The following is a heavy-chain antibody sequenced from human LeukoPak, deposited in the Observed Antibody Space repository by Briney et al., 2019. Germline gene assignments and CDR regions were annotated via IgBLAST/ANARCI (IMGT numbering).Heavy chain of an antibody. Sequence: SETLSLTCTVSGGSISSYYWSWIRQPPGKGLEWIGYIYYSGSTNYNPSLKSRVTISVDTSKNQFSLKLSPVTAADTAVYYCAGGPDAFDIWGQGTMVTVSS. CDR2: IYYSGST. J-gene: IGHJ3*02. CDR3: AGGPDAFDI. CDR1: GGSISSYY. V-gene: IGHV4-59*01.